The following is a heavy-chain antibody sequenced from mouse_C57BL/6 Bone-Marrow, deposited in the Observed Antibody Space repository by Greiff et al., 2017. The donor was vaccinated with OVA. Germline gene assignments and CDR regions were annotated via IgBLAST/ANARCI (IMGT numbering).Heavy chain of an antibody. J-gene: IGHJ3*01. CDR3: ARENGNFAY. V-gene: IGHV1-69*01. CDR1: GYTFTSYW. Sequence: QVQLQQSGAELVMPGASVKLSCKASGYTFTSYWMHWVKQRPGQGLEWIGEIDPSDSYTNYNQKFKGKSTLTVDKSSSTAYMQLSSLTSEDSAVYYCARENGNFAYWGQGTLVTVSA. D-gene: IGHD2-1*01. CDR2: IDPSDSYT.